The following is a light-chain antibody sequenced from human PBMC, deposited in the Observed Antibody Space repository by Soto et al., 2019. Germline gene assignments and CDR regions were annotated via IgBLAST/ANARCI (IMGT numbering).Light chain of an antibody. J-gene: IGLJ3*02. CDR1: SSEVGSYNL. Sequence: QSALTQPASVSGSPGQSITIYCTGTSSEVGSYNLVSWYQQHPGKAPKLMIYEGSKRPSGVSNRFSGSKSGNTASLTISGLQAEDEADYYCCSYAGSSTWVFGGGTKVTVL. CDR3: CSYAGSSTWV. CDR2: EGS. V-gene: IGLV2-23*01.